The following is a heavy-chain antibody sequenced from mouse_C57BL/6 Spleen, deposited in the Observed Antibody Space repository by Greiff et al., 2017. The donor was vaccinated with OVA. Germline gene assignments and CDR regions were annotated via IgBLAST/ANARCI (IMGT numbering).Heavy chain of an antibody. D-gene: IGHD1-1*01. CDR3: SYYGRPYWYFDV. V-gene: IGHV1-55*01. Sequence: QVQLKQPGAELVKPGASVKMSCKASGYTFTSYWITWVKQRPGQGLEWIGDIYPGSGSTNYNEKFKSKATLTVDTSSSTAYMQLSSLTSEDSAVYYCSYYGRPYWYFDVWGTGTTVTVSS. CDR1: GYTFTSYW. J-gene: IGHJ1*03. CDR2: IYPGSGST.